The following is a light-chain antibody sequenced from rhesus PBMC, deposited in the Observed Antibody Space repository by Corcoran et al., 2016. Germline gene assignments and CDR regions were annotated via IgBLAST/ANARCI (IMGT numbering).Light chain of an antibody. J-gene: IGKJ4*01. CDR3: QQNSNPLT. CDR1: ESAGSY. Sequence: ETVVTQSPDTLSSSPGERATPSCRASESAGSYLAWYQQKHGQAPRLLIYGASSRATGIPDRFSGSGSGTDVTLPFSILEPEDVGVYYCQQNSNPLTFGGGTKVEIK. V-gene: IGKV3-24*04. CDR2: GAS.